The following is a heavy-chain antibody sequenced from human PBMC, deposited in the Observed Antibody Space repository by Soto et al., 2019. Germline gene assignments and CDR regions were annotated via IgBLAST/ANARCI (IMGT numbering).Heavy chain of an antibody. CDR1: GGSISSYY. CDR2: IYYSGST. V-gene: IGHV4-59*01. CDR3: ARTYGRNFDY. J-gene: IGHJ4*02. D-gene: IGHD3-10*01. Sequence: SETLSLTCTVSGGSISSYYWSWIRQPPGKGLEWIGYIYYSGSTNYNPSLKSRVTISVDTSKNQFSLKLSSVTAADTALYYCARTYGRNFDYWGLGTLVTVSS.